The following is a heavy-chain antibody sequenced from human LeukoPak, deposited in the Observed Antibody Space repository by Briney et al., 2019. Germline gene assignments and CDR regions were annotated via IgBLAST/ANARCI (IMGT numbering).Heavy chain of an antibody. J-gene: IGHJ4*02. Sequence: GGSLRLSCAASGFTFSSYAMNWVRQAPGKGLEWVSGISGSGGNTYYSDSVKGRFTISRDNSKNTLYLQMNSLRTEDTAVYYCAKDTDYGDHTVDSWGQGTLVTVSS. CDR2: ISGSGGNT. D-gene: IGHD4-17*01. CDR3: AKDTDYGDHTVDS. CDR1: GFTFSSYA. V-gene: IGHV3-23*01.